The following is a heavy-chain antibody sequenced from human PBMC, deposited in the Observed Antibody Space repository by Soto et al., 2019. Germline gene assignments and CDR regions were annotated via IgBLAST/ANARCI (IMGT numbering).Heavy chain of an antibody. CDR3: ARSGLPLGMDV. J-gene: IGHJ6*02. D-gene: IGHD5-12*01. Sequence: ASVKVSCKASGYTFTSYGITWVRQAPGQGLEWMGWISANNGHTKYAEKLQGRVTMTTETSSSTAYMELRSLRSDDTAVYYCARSGLPLGMDVWGQGTTVTSP. CDR2: ISANNGHT. CDR1: GYTFTSYG. V-gene: IGHV1-18*01.